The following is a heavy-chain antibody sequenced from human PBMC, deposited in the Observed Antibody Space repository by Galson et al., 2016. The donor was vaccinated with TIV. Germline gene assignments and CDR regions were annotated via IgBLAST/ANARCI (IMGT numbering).Heavy chain of an antibody. CDR2: IDWEDDK. CDR3: ARSSGWSLDV. Sequence: PALVKPTQTLTLTCTFSGFSLPTPGMCVSWIRQPPGKALEWLARIDWEDDKYYSTSLKTRLTISKDTSKNQVVLKMTNLDPADTATYYCARSSGWSLDVWGQGTTVTVSS. J-gene: IGHJ6*02. V-gene: IGHV2-70*11. D-gene: IGHD6-19*01. CDR1: GFSLPTPGMC.